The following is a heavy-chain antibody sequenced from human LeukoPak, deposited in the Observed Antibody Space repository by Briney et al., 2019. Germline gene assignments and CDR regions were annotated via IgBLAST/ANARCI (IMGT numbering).Heavy chain of an antibody. CDR2: IIPIFGTA. CDR1: GCTFTSYD. CDR3: ARDLPYYDILTGYPQYYFDY. V-gene: IGHV1-69*13. J-gene: IGHJ4*02. D-gene: IGHD3-9*01. Sequence: SVKVSCKASGCTFTSYDTNWVRQAPGQGLEWMGGIIPIFGTANYAQKFQGRVTITADESTSTAYMELSSLRSEDTAVYYCARDLPYYDILTGYPQYYFDYWGQGTLVTVSS.